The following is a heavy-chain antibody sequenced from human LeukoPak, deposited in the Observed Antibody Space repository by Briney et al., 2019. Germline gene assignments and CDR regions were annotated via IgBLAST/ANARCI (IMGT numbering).Heavy chain of an antibody. CDR1: GGSFNDYY. CDR3: ARDWAYSSSGAFDI. CDR2: IYYRGST. J-gene: IGHJ3*02. V-gene: IGHV4-59*12. Sequence: SETLSLTCAVYGGSFNDYYWSWIRQPPGKGLEWIGYIYYRGSTNYNPSLKSRVTISVDTSKNQFSLKLSSVTAADTAVYYCARDWAYSSSGAFDIWGQGTMVTVSS. D-gene: IGHD6-6*01.